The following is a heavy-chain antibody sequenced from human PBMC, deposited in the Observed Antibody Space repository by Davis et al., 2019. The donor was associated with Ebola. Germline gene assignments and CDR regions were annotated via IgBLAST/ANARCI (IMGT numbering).Heavy chain of an antibody. J-gene: IGHJ4*02. CDR1: GYTFIEEH. Sequence: AASVTVSCKASGYTFIEEHIHWVRQAPGQGLEWMGIINPRNGETSYAQKFRGRITMTRDTSTNMVYMQLSSLRSEDTALYYCVKEPGGTSSFDHWGQGTVVTVSS. CDR2: INPRNGET. D-gene: IGHD4-23*01. V-gene: IGHV1-46*01. CDR3: VKEPGGTSSFDH.